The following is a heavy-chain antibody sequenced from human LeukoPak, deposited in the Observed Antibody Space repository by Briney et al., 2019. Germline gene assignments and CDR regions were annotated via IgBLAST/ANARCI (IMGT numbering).Heavy chain of an antibody. Sequence: SETLSLTCIVSGGCISRYYWSWIRQPPGKGLEWIGHIYYTGIIDYNSSLKSRVTISVDTSRNQFSLRLSSVTASDTAVYYCAGGDTTLPTGSYLDYWGQGTLVTVSS. CDR2: IYYTGII. V-gene: IGHV4-59*01. CDR3: AGGDTTLPTGSYLDY. D-gene: IGHD1-1*01. J-gene: IGHJ4*02. CDR1: GGCISRYY.